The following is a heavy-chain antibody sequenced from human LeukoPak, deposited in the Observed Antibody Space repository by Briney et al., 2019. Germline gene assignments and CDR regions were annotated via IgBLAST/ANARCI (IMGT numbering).Heavy chain of an antibody. J-gene: IGHJ3*02. CDR1: GFTFSNYG. D-gene: IGHD3-22*01. V-gene: IGHV3-30*02. CDR3: AKGYYDSSAFDM. CDR2: IRYDGSNQ. Sequence: GGSLRPSCAASGFTFSNYGMDWVRQGPGKRLEWVAFIRYDGSNQYYTDSVKGRFTISRDNSKNTLFLQMNSLRAEDTAVYYCAKGYYDSSAFDMWGQGTMVTVSS.